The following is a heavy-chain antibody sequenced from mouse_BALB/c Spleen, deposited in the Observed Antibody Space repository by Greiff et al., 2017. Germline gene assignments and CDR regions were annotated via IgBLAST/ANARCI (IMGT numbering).Heavy chain of an antibody. J-gene: IGHJ3*01. CDR3: ARSRNYPAWFAY. D-gene: IGHD2-1*01. V-gene: IGHV5-17*02. Sequence: EVQLVESGGGLVQPGGSRKLSCAASGFTFSSFGMHWVRQAPEKGLEWVAYISSGSSTIYYADTVKGRFTISRDNPKNTLFLQMTSLRSEDTAMYYCARSRNYPAWFAYWGQGTLVTVSA. CDR2: ISSGSSTI. CDR1: GFTFSSFG.